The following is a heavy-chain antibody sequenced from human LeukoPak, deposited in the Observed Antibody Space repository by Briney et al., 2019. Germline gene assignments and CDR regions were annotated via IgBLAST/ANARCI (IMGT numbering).Heavy chain of an antibody. CDR3: ARARIAAASIRYGEILFDY. J-gene: IGHJ4*02. D-gene: IGHD6-13*01. CDR2: INHSGST. CDR1: GGSFSGYY. V-gene: IGHV4-34*01. Sequence: SETLSLTCAVYGGSFSGYYWSWIRQPPGKGLEWIGEINHSGSTNYNPSLKSRVTISVDTSKNQFSLKLSSVTAADTAVYYCARARIAAASIRYGEILFDYWGQGTLVTVSS.